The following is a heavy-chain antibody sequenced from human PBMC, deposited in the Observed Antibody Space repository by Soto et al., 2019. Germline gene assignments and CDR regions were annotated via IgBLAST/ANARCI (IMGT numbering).Heavy chain of an antibody. J-gene: IGHJ5*02. V-gene: IGHV4-30-4*01. CDR2: IYYSGST. D-gene: IGHD6-19*01. CDR1: GGSISSGDYY. Sequence: SETLSLTCTVSGGSISSGDYYWSWIRQPPGKGLEWTGYIYYSGSTYYNPSLKSRVTISVDTSRNQFSLKLSSVTAADTAVYYCARISWATGVAGTGWFDPWGQGTLVTVAS. CDR3: ARISWATGVAGTGWFDP.